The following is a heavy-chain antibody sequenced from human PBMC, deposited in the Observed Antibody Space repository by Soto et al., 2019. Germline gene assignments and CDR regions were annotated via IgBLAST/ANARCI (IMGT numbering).Heavy chain of an antibody. Sequence: ASVKVSCKASGYTVTSDDFNWVRQATGQGREWMGWMNPNNGNTAYAQKFQGRVTMTRDTSISTAYMELSSLTSEDTAVYYCTRAPLGIIVAPDFWGQGTLVTVSS. CDR1: GYTVTSDD. V-gene: IGHV1-8*01. CDR2: MNPNNGNT. CDR3: TRAPLGIIVAPDF. J-gene: IGHJ4*02. D-gene: IGHD3-22*01.